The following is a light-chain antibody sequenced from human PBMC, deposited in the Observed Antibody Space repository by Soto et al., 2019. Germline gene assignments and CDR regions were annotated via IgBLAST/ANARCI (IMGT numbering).Light chain of an antibody. CDR3: QQYNSYSR. J-gene: IGKJ1*01. V-gene: IGKV1-5*03. Sequence: DIQMTQSPSTLSASVGDRVTITCRASQSISSWLAWYQQKPGKAPKLLIYKASSLESGVPSRFSGSGSGTEFTLTISGLQLDDFATYYCQQYNSYSRFGQGTKVEIK. CDR1: QSISSW. CDR2: KAS.